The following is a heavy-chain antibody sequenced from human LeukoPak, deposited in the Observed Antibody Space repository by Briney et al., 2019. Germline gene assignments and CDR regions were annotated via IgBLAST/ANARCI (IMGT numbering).Heavy chain of an antibody. D-gene: IGHD2-2*02. J-gene: IGHJ4*02. CDR2: NIPSFDTA. CDR3: ASSPPAAIPGTSESMLGYFDY. V-gene: IGHV1-69*05. Sequence: SVKISCKASVGTFSSYAISCVRQAPGHGLEWMGVNIPSFDTAHSAPQFQGRVTITTDESTSTAYMELSSLRSADTAVYYCASSPPAAIPGTSESMLGYFDYWGQGTLVTVSS. CDR1: VGTFSSYA.